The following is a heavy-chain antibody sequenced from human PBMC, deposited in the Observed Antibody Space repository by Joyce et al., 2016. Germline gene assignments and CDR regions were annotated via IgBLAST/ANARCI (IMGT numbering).Heavy chain of an antibody. CDR3: ARGGIVYDYSMDL. J-gene: IGHJ6*01. CDR2: ISSDSTYI. V-gene: IGHV3-21*02. Sequence: EVQLVESGGGLVKPGGSLRISCAASGFTFSTSSMSWFRRAPGKGLEWVSAISSDSTYIFYADSVKGRFTVARDNAKNSLCLQMNSLRAEDTAVFFCARGGIVYDYSMDLWGQGTTVTVSS. D-gene: IGHD3-22*01. CDR1: GFTFSTSS.